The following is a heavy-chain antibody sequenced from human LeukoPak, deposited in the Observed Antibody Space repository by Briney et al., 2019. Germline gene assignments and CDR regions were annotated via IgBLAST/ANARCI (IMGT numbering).Heavy chain of an antibody. Sequence: SETLSLTCAVYGGSFSGYYWSWIRQPPGKGLEWIGEINHSGSTNYNPSLKSRVTISVDTSKNQFSLKLSSVTAADTAVYYCARVFRWELRFDPWGQGTLVTVSS. V-gene: IGHV4-34*01. J-gene: IGHJ5*02. D-gene: IGHD1-26*01. CDR1: GGSFSGYY. CDR2: INHSGST. CDR3: ARVFRWELRFDP.